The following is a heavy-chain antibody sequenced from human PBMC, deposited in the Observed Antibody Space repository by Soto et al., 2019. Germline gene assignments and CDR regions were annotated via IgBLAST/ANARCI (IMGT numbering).Heavy chain of an antibody. CDR1: GFTFSSYS. V-gene: IGHV3-48*02. CDR2: ISSSSTI. Sequence: GGSLRLSCGASGFTFSSYSMNWVRQAPGKGLEWVSYISSSSTIYYADSVKGRFTISRDNAKNSLYLQMNSLRDEDTAVYYCARDHPDYGSGRDYYYYGMDVWGQGTTVTVSS. CDR3: ARDHPDYGSGRDYYYYGMDV. D-gene: IGHD3-10*01. J-gene: IGHJ6*02.